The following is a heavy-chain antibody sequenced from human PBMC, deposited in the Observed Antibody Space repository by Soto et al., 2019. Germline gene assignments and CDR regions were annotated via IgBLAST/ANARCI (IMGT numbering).Heavy chain of an antibody. Sequence: QVHLVQSGAEVKQPGASVKVSCKASGYTFTGYYIHWVRQAPGQGLEWMGWINPNTGGTNYAQKFQGRVTMTRDTSFSTAYMELRALRSDDTAVYYCAREVGGSDSYFDYWGQGTLVTVSS. CDR2: INPNTGGT. J-gene: IGHJ4*02. V-gene: IGHV1-2*02. CDR1: GYTFTGYY. CDR3: AREVGGSDSYFDY. D-gene: IGHD1-26*01.